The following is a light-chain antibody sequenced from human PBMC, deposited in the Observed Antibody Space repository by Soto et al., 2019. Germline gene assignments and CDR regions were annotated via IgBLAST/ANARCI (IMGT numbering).Light chain of an antibody. Sequence: EIVLTQSPGTLSLSPGERATLSCRASQSVSSSYLAWYQQKPGQATRLLIYGASSRATGIPDMFSGSGSGTVFTLTISRLEPEDFAVYYCQQYGSSLFTFGPGTKVD. CDR3: QQYGSSLFT. V-gene: IGKV3-20*01. J-gene: IGKJ3*01. CDR1: QSVSSSY. CDR2: GAS.